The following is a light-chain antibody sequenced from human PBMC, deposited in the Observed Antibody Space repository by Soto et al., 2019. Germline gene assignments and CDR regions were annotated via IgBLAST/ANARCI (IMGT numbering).Light chain of an antibody. CDR1: SSDVGAYNY. CDR2: DVN. V-gene: IGLV2-14*01. Sequence: QSVLTQPASVSGSPGQSLTISCTGTSSDVGAYNYVSWYQRHPGKAPKLIIYDVNNRPSGVSNRLSGAKSGNTASLTISGLQAEDEANYYCTSYTTGSLYVLGTGTKVTAL. CDR3: TSYTTGSLYV. J-gene: IGLJ1*01.